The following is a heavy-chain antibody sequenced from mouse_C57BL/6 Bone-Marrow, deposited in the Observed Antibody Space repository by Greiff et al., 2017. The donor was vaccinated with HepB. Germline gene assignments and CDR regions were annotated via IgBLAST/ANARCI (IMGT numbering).Heavy chain of an antibody. V-gene: IGHV1-82*01. Sequence: VQLQQSGPELVKPGASVKISCKASGYAFSSSWMNWVKQRPGKGLEWIGRIYPGDGDTNYNGKFKGKATLTADKSSSTAYMQLSSLTSEDSAVYFCARWRYYDSSSLDYWGQGTTLTVSS. CDR3: ARWRYYDSSSLDY. D-gene: IGHD1-1*01. CDR2: IYPGDGDT. CDR1: GYAFSSSW. J-gene: IGHJ2*01.